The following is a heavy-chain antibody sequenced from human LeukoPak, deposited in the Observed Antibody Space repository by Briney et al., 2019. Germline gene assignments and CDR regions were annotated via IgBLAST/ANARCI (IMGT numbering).Heavy chain of an antibody. Sequence: ASVNVSCKASGYTFTGYFMHWVRQPPGQGREGMGWINHNSGGTKYAQKFQGRVNMTRDTPISTAYMELSSMRSEDMAVYYCARDYLKVVVTATAPSAGHMDYWGQGNLVTVSS. J-gene: IGHJ4*02. CDR3: ARDYLKVVVTATAPSAGHMDY. V-gene: IGHV1-2*02. D-gene: IGHD2-15*01. CDR2: INHNSGGT. CDR1: GYTFTGYF.